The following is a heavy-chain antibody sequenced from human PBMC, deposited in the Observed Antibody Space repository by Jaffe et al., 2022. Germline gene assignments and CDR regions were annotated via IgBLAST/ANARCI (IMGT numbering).Heavy chain of an antibody. CDR1: GYSISSGYY. J-gene: IGHJ3*02. CDR2: IYHSGST. Sequence: QVQLQESGPGLVKPSETLSLTCAVSGYSISSGYYWGWIRQPPGKGLEWIGSIYHSGSTYYNPSLKSRVTISVDTSKNQFSLKLSSVTAADTAVYYCANLRYFDWLNHDAFDIWGQGTMVTVSS. CDR3: ANLRYFDWLNHDAFDI. V-gene: IGHV4-38-2*01. D-gene: IGHD3-9*01.